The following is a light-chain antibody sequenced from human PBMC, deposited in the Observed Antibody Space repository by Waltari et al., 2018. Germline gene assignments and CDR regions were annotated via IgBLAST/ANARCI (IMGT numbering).Light chain of an antibody. V-gene: IGKV1-39*01. Sequence: DIQMTQSPSSLSASVGDRVTITCRASQSISSYLNWYQQKPGKALKLLIYAASSLQSGVPSRFSGSGSGTDFTLTISSLQPEDFATYYCQQSYSTLPTFGGGTKVEIK. CDR2: AAS. J-gene: IGKJ4*01. CDR3: QQSYSTLPT. CDR1: QSISSY.